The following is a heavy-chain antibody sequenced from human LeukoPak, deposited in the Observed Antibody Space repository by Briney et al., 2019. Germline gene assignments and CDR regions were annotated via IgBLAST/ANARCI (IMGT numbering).Heavy chain of an antibody. CDR3: ARGRRPGIDY. V-gene: IGHV4-38-2*02. CDR1: GYSISSGYY. J-gene: IGHJ4*02. Sequence: PSETLSLTCTVSGYSISSGYYWGWIRQPPGKGLEWIGEINHSGSTNYNPSLKSRVTISVDTSKNQFSLKLSSVTAADTAVYYCARGRRPGIDYWGQGTLVTVSS. CDR2: INHSGST.